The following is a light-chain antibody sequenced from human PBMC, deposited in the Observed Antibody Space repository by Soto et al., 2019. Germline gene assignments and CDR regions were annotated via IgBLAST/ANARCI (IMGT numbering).Light chain of an antibody. CDR1: SSDVGGYNF. Sequence: QSVLTQPRSVSGSPGQSVTISCTGTSSDVGGYNFVSWYQQHPGKAPKLLTYDVTKRPSGVPDRFSGSKSGNTASLIISGLQAEDEADYYCCSYAGSYSYVLGNGTKVTVL. CDR2: DVT. CDR3: CSYAGSYSYV. J-gene: IGLJ1*01. V-gene: IGLV2-11*01.